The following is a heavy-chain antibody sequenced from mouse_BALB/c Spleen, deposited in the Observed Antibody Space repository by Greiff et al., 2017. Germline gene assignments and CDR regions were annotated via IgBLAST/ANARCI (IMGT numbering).Heavy chain of an antibody. D-gene: IGHD2-3*01. CDR3: ARDGGGYYSYAMDY. J-gene: IGHJ4*01. Sequence: VQVVESGPGLVAPSQSLSITCTVSGFSLTSYGVHWVRQPPGKGLEWLGVIWAGGSTNYNSALMSRLSISKDNSKSQVFLKMNSLQTDDTAMYYCARDGGGYYSYAMDYWGQGTSVTVSS. CDR1: GFSLTSYG. CDR2: IWAGGST. V-gene: IGHV2-9*02.